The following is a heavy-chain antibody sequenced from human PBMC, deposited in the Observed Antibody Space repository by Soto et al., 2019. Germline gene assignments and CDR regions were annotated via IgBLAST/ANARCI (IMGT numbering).Heavy chain of an antibody. J-gene: IGHJ5*02. V-gene: IGHV1-46*01. D-gene: IGHD3-9*01. CDR2: INPSGGST. Sequence: GASVKVSCKASGFTFTCYYMHWARQAPGQGLEWMGIINPSGGSTSYAQKFQGRVTVTRDTSTSTVYMELSSLRSEDTAVYYCARTYYDILTGYSIPQAVNWFDPWGQGTLVTVSS. CDR1: GFTFTCYY. CDR3: ARTYYDILTGYSIPQAVNWFDP.